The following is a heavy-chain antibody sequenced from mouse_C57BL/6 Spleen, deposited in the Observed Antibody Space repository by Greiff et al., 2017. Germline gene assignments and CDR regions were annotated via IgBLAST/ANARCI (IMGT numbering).Heavy chain of an antibody. V-gene: IGHV1-61*01. J-gene: IGHJ2*01. D-gene: IGHD2-3*01. CDR3: TREDGERGFAY. Sequence: QVQLQQPGAELVRPGSSVKLSCKASGYTFTSYWMDWVKQRPVQGLEWIGNIYPSDSETHYNQKFKDKATLTVDKSSSTAYMQLSSLTSEDSAVYYCTREDGERGFAYWGQGTTVTVSS. CDR1: GYTFTSYW. CDR2: IYPSDSET.